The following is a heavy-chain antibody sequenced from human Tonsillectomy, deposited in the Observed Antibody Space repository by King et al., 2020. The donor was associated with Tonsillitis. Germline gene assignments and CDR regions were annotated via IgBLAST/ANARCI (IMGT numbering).Heavy chain of an antibody. CDR3: ATDPACIQLWQYFHH. CDR2: IKSKTDGGTT. V-gene: IGHV3-15*01. D-gene: IGHD5-18*01. J-gene: IGHJ1*01. Sequence: VQLVESGGGLVKPGGSLRLSCAASGFTFSNAWMSWVRQAPGKGLEWVGRIKSKTDGGTTDYAAPAKGRFTISRDESKNTLYLQMNSLKNEDTAVYYCATDPACIQLWQYFHHWGQGTLVTVSS. CDR1: GFTFSNAW.